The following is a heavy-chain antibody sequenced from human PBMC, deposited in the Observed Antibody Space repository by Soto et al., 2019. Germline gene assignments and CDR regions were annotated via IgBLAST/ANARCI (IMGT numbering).Heavy chain of an antibody. CDR3: ARVRAGYSSGWSLDY. D-gene: IGHD6-19*01. CDR2: IYYSGST. V-gene: IGHV4-59*01. CDR1: GGSISSYY. Sequence: QVQLQESGPGLVKPSETLSLICTVSGGSISSYYWSWIRQPPGKRLEWIGYIYYSGSTNYNPSLKSRVTISVDTSNNQFSLKLSSVTAADTAVYYCARVRAGYSSGWSLDYWGQGTLFTVSS. J-gene: IGHJ4*02.